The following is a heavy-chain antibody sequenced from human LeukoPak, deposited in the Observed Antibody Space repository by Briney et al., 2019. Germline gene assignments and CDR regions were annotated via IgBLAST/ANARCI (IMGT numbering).Heavy chain of an antibody. CDR3: ARGFGELSFEILFDP. V-gene: IGHV4-61*01. D-gene: IGHD3-10*01. Sequence: SETLSLTCTVSGYSISSGYYWGWIRQPPGKGLEWIGYVYYSGSTNYNPSLKSRVAISVDTSKNQFSLKLTSVTAADTAVYYCARGFGELSFEILFDPWGQGTLVTVSS. CDR2: VYYSGST. J-gene: IGHJ5*02. CDR1: GYSISSGYY.